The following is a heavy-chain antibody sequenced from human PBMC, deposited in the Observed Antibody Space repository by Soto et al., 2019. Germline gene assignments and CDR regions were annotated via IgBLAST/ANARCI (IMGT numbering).Heavy chain of an antibody. J-gene: IGHJ6*03. CDR2: MNPNSGST. Sequence: ASVKVSCKASGYTFTSYDINWVRQATGQGLEWMGWMNPNSGSTGYAQKFQGRVTMTRDTSTSTVYMELSSLRSEDTAVYYCARAHCSSTSCYGLTTYYYYYYMDVWGKGTTVTVSS. CDR3: ARAHCSSTSCYGLTTYYYYYYMDV. D-gene: IGHD2-2*01. CDR1: GYTFTSYD. V-gene: IGHV1-8*01.